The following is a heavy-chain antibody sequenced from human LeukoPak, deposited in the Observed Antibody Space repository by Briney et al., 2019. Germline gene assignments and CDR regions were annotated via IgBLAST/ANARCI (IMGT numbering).Heavy chain of an antibody. V-gene: IGHV4-4*09. J-gene: IGHJ6*03. CDR2: IYNRGST. D-gene: IGHD6-13*01. Sequence: PSETLSLTCAVSGGSISSYYWSWIRQPPGKGLEWIGYIYNRGSTNYNPSLKRRVTISVDTSKNQFSLMLSPVAAAETGLYYRWRRNRSSSWMGGQFYYEYYMDFWGKGTTVTVSS. CDR3: WRRNRSSSWMGGQFYYEYYMDF. CDR1: GGSISSYY.